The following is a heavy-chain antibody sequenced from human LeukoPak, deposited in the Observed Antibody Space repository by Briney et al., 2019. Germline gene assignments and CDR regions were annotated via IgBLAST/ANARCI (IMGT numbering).Heavy chain of an antibody. CDR1: GFTFSSYW. J-gene: IGHJ3*02. D-gene: IGHD2-2*01. Sequence: PGGSLRLSCAASGFTFSSYWMHWVRQAPGKGLVWVSRINSDGSSTSYADSVKGRFTISRDNAKNTLYLQMNSLRAEDTAVYYCARGYCSSTSCYEWNAFDIWGQGTMVTVSS. CDR3: ARGYCSSTSCYEWNAFDI. V-gene: IGHV3-74*01. CDR2: INSDGSST.